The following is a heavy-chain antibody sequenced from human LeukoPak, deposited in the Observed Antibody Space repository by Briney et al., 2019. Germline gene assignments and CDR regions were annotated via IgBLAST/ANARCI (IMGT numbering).Heavy chain of an antibody. Sequence: PGGSLRLSCAASGFTVSSNYMSWVRQAPGKGLEWVSVIYSGGSTYYAASVKGRFTISRDNSKNTLYLQMNSLRAEDTAVYYCARDHAAASSYYYYYMDVWGKGTTVTVSS. D-gene: IGHD2-2*01. V-gene: IGHV3-53*01. CDR3: ARDHAAASSYYYYYMDV. CDR2: IYSGGST. CDR1: GFTVSSNY. J-gene: IGHJ6*03.